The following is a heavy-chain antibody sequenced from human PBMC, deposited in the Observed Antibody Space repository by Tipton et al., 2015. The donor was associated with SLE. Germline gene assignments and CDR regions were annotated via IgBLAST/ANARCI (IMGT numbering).Heavy chain of an antibody. D-gene: IGHD2-21*02. CDR1: GFNFIDAW. CDR3: TWVVPAAVLGY. V-gene: IGHV3-15*04. CDR2: IVSKGGGETT. Sequence: SLRLSCAASGFNFIDAWMSWVRQAPGKGLEWVGRIVSKGGGETTDYAAPVRGRFTISRDDSKRTIYLQMDSLKTDDTAVYYCTWVVPAAVLGYWVQGALVTVSS. J-gene: IGHJ4*02.